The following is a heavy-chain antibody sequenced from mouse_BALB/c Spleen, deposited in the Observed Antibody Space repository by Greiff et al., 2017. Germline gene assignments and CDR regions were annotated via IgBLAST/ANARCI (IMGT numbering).Heavy chain of an antibody. CDR1: GFTFSSFG. J-gene: IGHJ2*01. V-gene: IGHV5-17*02. CDR2: ISSGNSTI. Sequence: EVMLVESGGGLVQPGGSRKLSCAASGFTFSSFGMHWVRQAPEKGLEWVAYISSGNSTIYYADTVKGRFTISRDNPKNTLFLQMTSLRSEDTAMYYCARRSNWDYFDYWGQGTTLTVSS. D-gene: IGHD4-1*01. CDR3: ARRSNWDYFDY.